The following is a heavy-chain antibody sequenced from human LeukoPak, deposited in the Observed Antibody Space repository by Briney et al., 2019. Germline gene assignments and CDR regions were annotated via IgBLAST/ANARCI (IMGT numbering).Heavy chain of an antibody. V-gene: IGHV4-4*07. CDR2: IYTSGST. CDR3: ARVGYGPGSYYFFDY. Sequence: SETLSLICTVSAFSISSFYWSWIRQPAGKGLEWIGRIYTSGSTNYNPSLKSRVTMSVDSSKTQFSLKLSSVTAGDTAVYYCARVGYGPGSYYFFDYWGQGTLVTVSS. D-gene: IGHD3-10*01. J-gene: IGHJ4*02. CDR1: AFSISSFY.